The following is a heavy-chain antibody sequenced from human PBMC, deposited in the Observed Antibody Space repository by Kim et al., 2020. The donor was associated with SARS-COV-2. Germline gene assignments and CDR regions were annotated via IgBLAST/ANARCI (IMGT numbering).Heavy chain of an antibody. Sequence: ASVKVSCKASGYTFTSYGISWVRQAPGQGLEWMGWISAYNGNTNYAQKLQGRVTMTTDTSTSTAYMELRSLRSDDTAVYYCARWEVATKDYYYYGMDVWGQGTTVTVSS. CDR2: ISAYNGNT. D-gene: IGHD5-12*01. V-gene: IGHV1-18*04. CDR3: ARWEVATKDYYYYGMDV. J-gene: IGHJ6*02. CDR1: GYTFTSYG.